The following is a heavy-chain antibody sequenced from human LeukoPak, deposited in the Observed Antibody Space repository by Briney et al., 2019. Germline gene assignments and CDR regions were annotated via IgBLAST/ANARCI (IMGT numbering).Heavy chain of an antibody. D-gene: IGHD3-10*01. V-gene: IGHV4-59*12. CDR3: ARVAGYGSGSYPDY. J-gene: IGHJ4*02. CDR1: GDSMNSYY. CDR2: IFDSGST. Sequence: NTSGTLSLTCTVSGDSMNSYYWSWIRQPPGKGLEWMGYIFDSGSTTYNPSLESRITISVDTSKNQFALKLSSVTTADTAVYYCARVAGYGSGSYPDYWGQGVLVTVSS.